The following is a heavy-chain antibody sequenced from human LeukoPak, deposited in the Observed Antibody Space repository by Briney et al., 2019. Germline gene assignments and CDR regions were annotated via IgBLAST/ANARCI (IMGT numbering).Heavy chain of an antibody. CDR3: ARGFIYDFWRPSYYFDY. J-gene: IGHJ4*02. Sequence: SETLSLTCTVSGGSISSGGHYWSWIRQPPGKGLEWIGHVDNSGTTYYNPSLKSRVTISLDRSKNQFSLKLSSVTAADTAVYYCARGFIYDFWRPSYYFDYWGQGTLVTVSS. CDR1: GGSISSGGHY. V-gene: IGHV4-30-2*01. D-gene: IGHD3-3*01. CDR2: VDNSGTT.